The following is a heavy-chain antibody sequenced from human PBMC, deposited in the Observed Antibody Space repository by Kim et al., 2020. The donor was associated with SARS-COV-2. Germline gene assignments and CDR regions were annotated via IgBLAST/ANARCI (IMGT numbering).Heavy chain of an antibody. CDR1: GFTFSSYE. CDR2: ISSSGSTI. J-gene: IGHJ4*02. Sequence: GGSLRLSCAASGFTFSSYEMNWVRQAPGKGLEWVSYISSSGSTIYYADSVKDRFTISRDNAKNSLYLRMNSLRAEDTAVYYCAGISLWFGDLSLDYWGQGALVTVSS. CDR3: AGISLWFGDLSLDY. D-gene: IGHD3-10*01. V-gene: IGHV3-48*03.